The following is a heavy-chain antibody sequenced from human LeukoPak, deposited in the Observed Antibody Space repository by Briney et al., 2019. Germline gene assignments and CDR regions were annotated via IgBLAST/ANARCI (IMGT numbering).Heavy chain of an antibody. CDR2: IYSGGST. J-gene: IGHJ4*02. CDR3: AKGLSLPR. V-gene: IGHV3-53*01. CDR1: GFTVSSNY. D-gene: IGHD2/OR15-2a*01. Sequence: HPGGSLRLSCAASGFTVSSNYMSWVRQAPGKGLEWVSVIYSGGSTYYADSVKGRFTISRDNSKNTLYLQMNSLGAEDAAIYYCAKGLSLPRWGQGTLVTVSS.